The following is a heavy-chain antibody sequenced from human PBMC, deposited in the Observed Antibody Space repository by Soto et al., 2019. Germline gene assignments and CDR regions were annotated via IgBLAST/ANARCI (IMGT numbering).Heavy chain of an antibody. Sequence: ASVKVSCKASGYTFTGYYMHWVRQAPGQGLEWMGWINPNSGGTNYAQKFQGWVTMTRDTSISTAYMELSRLRSDDTAVYYCARAGSNWGDAFDIWGQGTMVTVSS. CDR2: INPNSGGT. CDR1: GYTFTGYY. V-gene: IGHV1-2*04. D-gene: IGHD7-27*01. J-gene: IGHJ3*02. CDR3: ARAGSNWGDAFDI.